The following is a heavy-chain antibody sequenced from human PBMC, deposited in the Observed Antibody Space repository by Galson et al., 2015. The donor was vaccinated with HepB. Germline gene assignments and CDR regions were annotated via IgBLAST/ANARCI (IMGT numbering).Heavy chain of an antibody. V-gene: IGHV3-48*02. D-gene: IGHD3-22*01. J-gene: IGHJ4*02. CDR3: ARDPFGYYYDSSGTL. Sequence: SVRLSCAASGFTFSSYSMNWVRQAPGKGLEWVSYISSSSSTIYYADSVKGRFTISRDNAKNSLYLQMNSLRDEDTAVYYCARDPFGYYYDSSGTLWGQGTLVTVSS. CDR2: ISSSSSTI. CDR1: GFTFSSYS.